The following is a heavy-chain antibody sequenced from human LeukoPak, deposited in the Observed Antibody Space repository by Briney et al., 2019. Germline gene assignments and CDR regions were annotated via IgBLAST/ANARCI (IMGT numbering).Heavy chain of an antibody. V-gene: IGHV1-18*04. CDR2: ISAYNGNT. D-gene: IGHD1-26*01. CDR1: GYTFTGYY. CDR3: ARVRGIVGANSWFDP. J-gene: IGHJ5*02. Sequence: GASVKVSCKASGYTFTGYYMHWVRQAPGQGLEWMGWISAYNGNTNYAQKLQGRVTMTTDTSTSTAYMELRSLRSDDTAVYYCARVRGIVGANSWFDPWGQGTLVTVSS.